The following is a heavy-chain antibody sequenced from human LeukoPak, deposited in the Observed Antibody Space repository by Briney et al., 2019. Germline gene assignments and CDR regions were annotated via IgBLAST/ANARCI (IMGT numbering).Heavy chain of an antibody. D-gene: IGHD6-6*01. CDR3: AKCGSSGSSGRFDF. CDR1: GFTFSTYY. V-gene: IGHV3-23*01. CDR2: FSGISDNT. Sequence: GGSLRLSCAASGFTFSTYYMNWVRQAPGKGLEWVSTFSGISDNTYYADSVKGRFTISRDNSKNTLFLQMNSLRAEDTAVYYCAKCGSSGSSGRFDFWGQGALVTVSS. J-gene: IGHJ4*02.